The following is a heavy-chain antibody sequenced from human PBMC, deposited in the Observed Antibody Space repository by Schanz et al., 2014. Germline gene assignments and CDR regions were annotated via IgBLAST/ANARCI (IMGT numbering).Heavy chain of an antibody. D-gene: IGHD3-22*01. V-gene: IGHV3-48*02. CDR3: VRCPSGSSGYSGFDY. Sequence: EVQLVESGGGWVQPGGSLRLSCAASGFTFRSMNWVRQAPGKGLAWVSYISSSSSTIYYTDSVKGRFTISRDNAKNSLYLQMNSLREEDTAVDYCVRCPSGSSGYSGFDYWGQGTLVTVSS. CDR2: ISSSSSTI. J-gene: IGHJ4*02. CDR1: GFTFRS.